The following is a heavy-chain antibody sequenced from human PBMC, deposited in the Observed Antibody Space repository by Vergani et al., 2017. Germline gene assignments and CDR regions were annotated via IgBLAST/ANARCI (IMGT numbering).Heavy chain of an antibody. J-gene: IGHJ4*02. V-gene: IGHV1-69*13. D-gene: IGHD3-22*01. CDR2: IIPIFGTT. CDR3: ARSSGYYSYYFHF. CDR1: GGTFSSNS. Sequence: QGQLAQSGAEVKKPGSSVKVSCKASGGTFSSNSISWVRQAPGQGLEWMGRIIPIFGTTSYAQKFQGRVTILADESTSTAYMELSSLRSDDTAGYYCARSSGYYSYYFHFWGQGTLVTVSS.